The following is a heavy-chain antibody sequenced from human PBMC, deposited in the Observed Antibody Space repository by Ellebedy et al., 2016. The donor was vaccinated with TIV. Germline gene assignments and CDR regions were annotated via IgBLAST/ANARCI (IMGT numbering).Heavy chain of an antibody. CDR3: ASSRYHYYLGNTIFAY. Sequence: PGGSLRLSCPAAGFPFSSYAMSCVRQALWQGLEWVSGINANGVGIAYADSVKGRFTISRDNSKDTLFMQMYSLRADDTAVYYCASSRYHYYLGNTIFAYWGQGALVTVSS. V-gene: IGHV3-23*01. J-gene: IGHJ4*02. CDR1: GFPFSSYA. D-gene: IGHD3-10*01. CDR2: INANGVGI.